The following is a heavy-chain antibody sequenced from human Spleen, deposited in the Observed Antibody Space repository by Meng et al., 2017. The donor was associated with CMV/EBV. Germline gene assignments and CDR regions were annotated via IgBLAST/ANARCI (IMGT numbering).Heavy chain of an antibody. V-gene: IGHV3-15*01. D-gene: IGHD3-16*01. Sequence: GIIIRNAWMTWVREDPGKGQEWSGRNRSNVNGGTLEYARPLKDRFIISKDDSRDTLYLKIDSLKPEDTGVYYCVTNPPLAGGRWCDPWGQGTLVTVSS. CDR2: NRSNVNGGTL. CDR3: VTNPPLAGGRWCDP. CDR1: GIIIRNAW. J-gene: IGHJ5*02.